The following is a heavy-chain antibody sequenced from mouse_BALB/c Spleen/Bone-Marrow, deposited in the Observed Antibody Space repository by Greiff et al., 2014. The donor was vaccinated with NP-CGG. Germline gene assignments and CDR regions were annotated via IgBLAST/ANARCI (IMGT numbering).Heavy chain of an antibody. Sequence: EVQRVESGGGLVQPGGSLRLSCTTSGFTFTDYYMSWVRQPPGKALEWLAFIRNKASGYTTEYSASVKGRFTISRDNSQSILYLQMNTLRAEDSATYYCARFPMDYWGQGTSVTVSS. CDR3: ARFPMDY. CDR2: IRNKASGYTT. CDR1: GFTFTDYY. J-gene: IGHJ4*01. V-gene: IGHV7-3*02.